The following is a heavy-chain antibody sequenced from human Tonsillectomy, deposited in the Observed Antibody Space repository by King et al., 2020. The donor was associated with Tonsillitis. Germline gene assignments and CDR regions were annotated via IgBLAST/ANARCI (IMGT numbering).Heavy chain of an antibody. D-gene: IGHD3-16*01. CDR3: AGEATEQNYDYVWGNSGRYGMDV. CDR1: GFSFSSYS. Sequence: QLVQSGGGLVQPGGSLRLSCAASGFSFSSYSMNWVRQAPGKGLEWVSYISSRSSSIYYADSVKGRFTISRDNAKKSLYLQMNSLRDEDTAVYYCAGEATEQNYDYVWGNSGRYGMDVWGQGTTVTVSS. CDR2: ISSRSSSI. J-gene: IGHJ6*02. V-gene: IGHV3-48*02.